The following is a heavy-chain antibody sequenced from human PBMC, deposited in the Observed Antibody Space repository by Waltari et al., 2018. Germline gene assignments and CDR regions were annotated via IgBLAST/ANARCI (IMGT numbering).Heavy chain of an antibody. CDR1: GGSISSYY. V-gene: IGHV4-59*01. CDR2: IYYSGST. J-gene: IGHJ2*01. CDR3: ARARGLGISHWYFDL. Sequence: QVQLQESGPGLVKPSETLSLTCTVSGGSISSYYWSWIRQAPGKGLEWIGYIYYSGSTNYNPSLKSRVTISVDTSKNQFSLKLSSVTAADTAVYYCARARGLGISHWYFDLWGRGTLVTVSS. D-gene: IGHD7-27*01.